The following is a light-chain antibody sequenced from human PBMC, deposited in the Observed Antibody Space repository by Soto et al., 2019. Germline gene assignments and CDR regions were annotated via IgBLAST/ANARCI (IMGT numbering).Light chain of an antibody. Sequence: VLTLSPGTLFLSPGERATLFCRASQTVSSTFLAWYQQKPRQTPRLPTYDASTRATGIPDRFSGSGSGTDFTLTISRLEPEDFAVYYCQQYGTSPLTFGGGTKVDIK. CDR2: DAS. J-gene: IGKJ4*01. CDR1: QTVSSTF. CDR3: QQYGTSPLT. V-gene: IGKV3-20*01.